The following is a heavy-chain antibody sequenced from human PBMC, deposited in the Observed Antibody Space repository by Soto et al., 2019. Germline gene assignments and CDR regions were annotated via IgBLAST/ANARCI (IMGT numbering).Heavy chain of an antibody. V-gene: IGHV3-21*01. Sequence: PGGSLRLSCAASGFSFSSYNMNWVRQAPGKGLEWVSSISSRSSYIFYADSVKGRFTISRDNAKNSLYLQMNSLRAEDTAVYYCARDRYYDVSTGYYGYNYYGMDVWGQGTTVTVSS. CDR3: ARDRYYDVSTGYYGYNYYGMDV. J-gene: IGHJ6*02. D-gene: IGHD3-9*01. CDR2: ISSRSSYI. CDR1: GFSFSSYN.